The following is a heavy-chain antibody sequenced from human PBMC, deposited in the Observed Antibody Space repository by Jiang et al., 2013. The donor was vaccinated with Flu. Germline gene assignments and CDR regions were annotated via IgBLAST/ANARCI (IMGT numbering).Heavy chain of an antibody. Sequence: KPTQTLTLTCTFSGFSLTTSGMCVSWICQPPGKALEWLARIDWDDDKYYSSSLKTRLTIVKDTSKNQVVLTMTNMDPVDTATYYCARIRRGSYYEKWFDSWGQGTLVTVSS. V-gene: IGHV2-70*11. D-gene: IGHD1-26*01. CDR1: GFSLTTSGMC. CDR3: ARIRRGSYYEKWFDS. CDR2: IDWDDDK. J-gene: IGHJ5*01.